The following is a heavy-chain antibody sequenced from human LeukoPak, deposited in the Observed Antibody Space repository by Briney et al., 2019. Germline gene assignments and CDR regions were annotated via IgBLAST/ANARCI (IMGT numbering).Heavy chain of an antibody. CDR3: ASPTSSGASE. CDR2: IYSGGST. D-gene: IGHD2-15*01. J-gene: IGHJ4*02. V-gene: IGHV3-53*01. CDR1: GFTFSSYA. Sequence: GGSLRLSCAASGFTFSSYAMNWVRQAPGKGLEWVSVIYSGGSTYYADSVKGRFTISRDNSKNTLYLQMNSLRAEDTAVYYCASPTSSGASEWGQGTLVTVSS.